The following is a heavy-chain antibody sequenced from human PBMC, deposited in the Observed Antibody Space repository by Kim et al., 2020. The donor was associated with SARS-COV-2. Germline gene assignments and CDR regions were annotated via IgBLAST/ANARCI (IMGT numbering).Heavy chain of an antibody. CDR3: ARAGYGDYVDY. CDR2: N. Sequence: NDYAVSVKSRITINPDTSKNQFSLQLNSVTPEDTAVYYCARAGYGDYVDYWGQGTLVTVSS. J-gene: IGHJ4*02. D-gene: IGHD4-17*01. V-gene: IGHV6-1*01.